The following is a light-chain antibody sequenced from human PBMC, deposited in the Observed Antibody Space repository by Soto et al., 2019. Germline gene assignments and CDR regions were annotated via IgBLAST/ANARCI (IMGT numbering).Light chain of an antibody. V-gene: IGLV7-43*01. CDR1: TGAVTSGYY. J-gene: IGLJ1*01. CDR2: SKS. Sequence: QAVVTQEPSLTVSPGGTVTLTCASSTGAVTSGYYPNWFQQKPGQAPRALIYSKSNKHSWTPARFSGSLLGGKAALTLPGVQPEDEAEYYCLLYYGGAYVFGTGTKLTVL. CDR3: LLYYGGAYV.